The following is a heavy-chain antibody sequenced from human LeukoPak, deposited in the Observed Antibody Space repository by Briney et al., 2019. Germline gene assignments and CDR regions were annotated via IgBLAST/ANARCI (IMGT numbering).Heavy chain of an antibody. CDR3: ARGGGYAWDY. Sequence: GGSLTLSCATSGFTFTTYWMNWVRQAPGKGLEWVANIKQDGSEKYYVDSVKGRFTISRDNARNSLYLQMNSLRADDTAVYYCARGGGYAWDYWGQGTLVTVSS. D-gene: IGHD5-12*01. J-gene: IGHJ4*02. CDR2: IKQDGSEK. CDR1: GFTFTTYW. V-gene: IGHV3-7*01.